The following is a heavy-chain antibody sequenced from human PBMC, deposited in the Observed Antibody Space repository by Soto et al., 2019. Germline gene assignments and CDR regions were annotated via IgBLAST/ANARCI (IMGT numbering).Heavy chain of an antibody. CDR3: APGRVVTGTIDY. V-gene: IGHV1-69*13. CDR1: GGTFSSYA. CDR2: IIPIFGTA. D-gene: IGHD1-20*01. J-gene: IGHJ4*02. Sequence: GASVKVSCKASGGTFSSYAISWVRQAPGQGLEWMGGIIPIFGTANYAQKFQGRLTITADESTSTAYMELSSLRSEDTAVYYCAPGRVVTGTIDYWGQGTLVTVS.